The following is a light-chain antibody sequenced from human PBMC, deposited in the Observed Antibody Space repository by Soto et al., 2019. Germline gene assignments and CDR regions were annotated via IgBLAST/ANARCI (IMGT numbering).Light chain of an antibody. CDR3: QQYQYSPMNT. Sequence: VLPQSPDTLSLSPGDRATLSCRASQSVRSTFLAWYQQKPGQAPRLLIHVASNRAAGIPERFSGSASGAEFTLTISRLEPDDSAVYYCQQYQYSPMNTFGHGNKLQIK. CDR2: VAS. CDR1: QSVRSTF. J-gene: IGKJ2*01. V-gene: IGKV3-20*01.